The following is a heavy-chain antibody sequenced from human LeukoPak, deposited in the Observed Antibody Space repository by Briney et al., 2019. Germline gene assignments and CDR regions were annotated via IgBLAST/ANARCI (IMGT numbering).Heavy chain of an antibody. Sequence: GGSLRLSCAASGFTFSTYSMNWVRQAPGKGLEWVSSISSSSSYIYYADSVKGRFTISRDNAKNSLYLQMNSLRAEDTAVYYCARDSGDAFDIWGQGTMVTVSS. CDR1: GFTFSTYS. CDR2: ISSSSSYI. J-gene: IGHJ3*02. CDR3: ARDSGDAFDI. V-gene: IGHV3-21*01. D-gene: IGHD3-10*01.